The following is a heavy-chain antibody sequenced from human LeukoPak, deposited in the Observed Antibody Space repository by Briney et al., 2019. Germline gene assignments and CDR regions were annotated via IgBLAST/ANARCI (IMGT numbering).Heavy chain of an antibody. CDR3: ARVNPGAAAGPGGFDP. Sequence: SETLSLTCTVSGGSISSYYWSWIRQPPGKGLEWIGFIYYSGSTNYNPPLKSRVTISVDTSKNQFSLKLSSVTAADTAVYYCARVNPGAAAGPGGFDPWGQGTLVTVSS. J-gene: IGHJ5*02. CDR2: IYYSGST. V-gene: IGHV4-59*01. CDR1: GGSISSYY. D-gene: IGHD6-13*01.